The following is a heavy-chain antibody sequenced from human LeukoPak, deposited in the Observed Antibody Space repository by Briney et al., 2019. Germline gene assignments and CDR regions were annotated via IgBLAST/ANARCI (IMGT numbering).Heavy chain of an antibody. CDR1: GFTFSSYG. V-gene: IGHV3-33*01. CDR2: IWYDGTNK. Sequence: GRSLRLSCAASGFTFSSYGMHWVRQAPGKGLEWVAVIWYDGTNKYYADSVKGRFTISRDNSKNTLYLQMSSLRAEDTAVYYCARDPWSNSEVIQYYFDYWGQGTLVTVSS. CDR3: ARDPWSNSEVIQYYFDY. J-gene: IGHJ4*02. D-gene: IGHD3-16*02.